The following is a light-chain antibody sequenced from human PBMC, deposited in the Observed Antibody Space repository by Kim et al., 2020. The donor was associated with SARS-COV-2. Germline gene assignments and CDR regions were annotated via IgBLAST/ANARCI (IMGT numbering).Light chain of an antibody. CDR3: QVWDCGSDHPV. V-gene: IGLV3-21*04. Sequence: APGKTATVSCGGTNNGRKSVHVYQQQQGPAPVPVIYYDSDRTSAIPNRVSGSNSRNTATLTISRVGTRDEADYDCQVWDCGSDHPVFGGGTQLTVL. J-gene: IGLJ3*02. CDR2: YDS. CDR1: NNGRKS.